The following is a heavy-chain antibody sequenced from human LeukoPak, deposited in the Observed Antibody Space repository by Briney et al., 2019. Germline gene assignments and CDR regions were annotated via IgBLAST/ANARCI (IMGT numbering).Heavy chain of an antibody. CDR3: ARGRFPMVYAISFLFDY. CDR1: GGSISSYY. V-gene: IGHV4-4*07. Sequence: SETLSLTCTVSGGSISSYYWSWIRQPAGKGLEWIGRTYTSGSTNYNPSLKSRVTMSVDTSKNQFSLKLSSVTAADTAVYYCARGRFPMVYAISFLFDYWGQGTLVTVSS. J-gene: IGHJ4*02. D-gene: IGHD2-8*01. CDR2: TYTSGST.